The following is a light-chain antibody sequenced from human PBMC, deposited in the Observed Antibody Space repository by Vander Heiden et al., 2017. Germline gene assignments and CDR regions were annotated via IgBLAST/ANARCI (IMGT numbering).Light chain of an antibody. CDR1: QSVLYSSKNLNY. CDR2: WAS. CDR3: QQYYSTPLT. V-gene: IGKV4-1*01. Sequence: INCKSSQSVLYSSKNLNYLAWYQQKPGQPPKLLIYWASTRESGVPDRFSGSGSGTDFTLTISSLQAEDVAVYYCQQYYSTPLTFGGGTKVEIK. J-gene: IGKJ4*01.